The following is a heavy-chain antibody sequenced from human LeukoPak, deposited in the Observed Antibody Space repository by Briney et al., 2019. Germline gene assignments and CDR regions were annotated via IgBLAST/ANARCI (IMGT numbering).Heavy chain of an antibody. V-gene: IGHV7-4-1*02. D-gene: IGHD3-10*01. J-gene: IGHJ5*02. Sequence: ASVKVSCKASGYTFTSYAMNWVRQAPGQGLEWMGWINTNTGNPTYAQGFTGRFVFSLDTSVSTAYLQISSLKAEDTAVYYCARSSITMVRGVYNWLDPWGQGTLVTVSS. CDR3: ARSSITMVRGVYNWLDP. CDR2: INTNTGNP. CDR1: GYTFTSYA.